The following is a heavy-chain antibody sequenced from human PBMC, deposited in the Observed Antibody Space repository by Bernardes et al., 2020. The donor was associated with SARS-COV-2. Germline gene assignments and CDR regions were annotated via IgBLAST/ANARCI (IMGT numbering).Heavy chain of an antibody. Sequence: ASVKVSCKVSGYTLTELSMHWVRQAPGKGLEWMGGFDPEDGETIYAQKFQGRVTMTEDTSTDTAYMELSSLRSEDTAVYYCATDIRGYYDSSGYNWGQGTLVTVSS. CDR3: ATDIRGYYDSSGYN. D-gene: IGHD3-22*01. V-gene: IGHV1-24*01. CDR1: GYTLTELS. CDR2: FDPEDGET. J-gene: IGHJ4*02.